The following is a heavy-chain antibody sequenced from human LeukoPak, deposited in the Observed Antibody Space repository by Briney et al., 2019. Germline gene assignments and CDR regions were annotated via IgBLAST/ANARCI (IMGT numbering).Heavy chain of an antibody. V-gene: IGHV3-23*01. D-gene: IGHD6-6*01. J-gene: IGHJ4*02. CDR2: ISGSGGST. CDR1: GFTFSSYA. CDR3: AKDEEWRLGSSSSPLY. Sequence: PGGSLRLSCAASGFTFSSYAMSWVRQAPGKGLEWVSAISGSGGSTYYADSVKGRFTISRDNSKNTLYLQMNSLRAEDTAVYYCAKDEEWRLGSSSSPLYWGQGTLVTVSS.